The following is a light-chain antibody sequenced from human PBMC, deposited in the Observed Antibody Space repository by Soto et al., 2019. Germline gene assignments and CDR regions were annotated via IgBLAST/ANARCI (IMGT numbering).Light chain of an antibody. CDR3: QQRSNWPLT. V-gene: IGKV3D-20*02. J-gene: IGKJ5*01. Sequence: EIVLTQSPGTLSLSPGERVTLSCRASQSVRSSYLAWYQQKPGQAPRLLIYDASSRATGIPDRFSGSGSGTDFTLTISRLEPEDFAVYYCQQRSNWPLTFGQGTRLEIK. CDR2: DAS. CDR1: QSVRSSY.